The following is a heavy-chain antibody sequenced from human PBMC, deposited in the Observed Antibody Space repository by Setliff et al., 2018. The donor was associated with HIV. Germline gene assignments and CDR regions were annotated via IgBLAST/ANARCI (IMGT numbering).Heavy chain of an antibody. Sequence: SETLSLTCTVSGGSISSYYWNWIRQPPGKGLEWIGYIYYSGSTNYKPSLKSRVTISVDMSKNQFSLRLSSVTAADTAVYYCARSRRYYDSSGYYPGAFDIWGQGTVVTVSS. J-gene: IGHJ3*02. CDR2: IYYSGST. D-gene: IGHD3-22*01. CDR3: ARSRRYYDSSGYYPGAFDI. CDR1: GGSISSYY. V-gene: IGHV4-59*08.